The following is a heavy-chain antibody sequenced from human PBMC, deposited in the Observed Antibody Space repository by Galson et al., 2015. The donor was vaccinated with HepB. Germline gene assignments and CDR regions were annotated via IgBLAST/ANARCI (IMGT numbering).Heavy chain of an antibody. Sequence: QSGAEVKKPGESLNISCTSSGYRFTSHWIAWVRQVPGKGLEWMGIIFPSDSDTRYSPSFQGQVTISVGKSISTAYLQWSSLKASDTAMYYCARYGYTLRLFDWLSEGWLDPWGQRTLVTVSS. D-gene: IGHD3-3*01. J-gene: IGHJ5*02. V-gene: IGHV5-51*01. CDR1: GYRFTSHW. CDR3: ARYGYTLRLFDWLSEGWLDP. CDR2: IFPSDSDT.